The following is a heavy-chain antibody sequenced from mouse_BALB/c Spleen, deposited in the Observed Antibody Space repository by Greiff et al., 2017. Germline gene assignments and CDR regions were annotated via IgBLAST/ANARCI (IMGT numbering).Heavy chain of an antibody. CDR3: ARDPAMDY. CDR2: IAPGSGST. CDR1: GYTFTSYW. J-gene: IGHJ4*01. Sequence: DLVKPGASVKLSCKASGYTFTSYWINWIKQRPGQGLEWIGRIAPGSGSTYYNEMFKGKATLTVDTSSSTAYIQLSSLSSEDSAVYFCARDPAMDYWGQGTSVTVSS. V-gene: IGHV1S41*01.